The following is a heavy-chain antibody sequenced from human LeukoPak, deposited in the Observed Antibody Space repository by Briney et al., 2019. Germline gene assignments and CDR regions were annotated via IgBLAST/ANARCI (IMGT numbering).Heavy chain of an antibody. J-gene: IGHJ5*02. D-gene: IGHD6-13*01. V-gene: IGHV4-34*01. CDR1: GGSISSYY. Sequence: SETLSLTCTVSGGSISSYYWSWIRQPPGKGLEWIGEINHSGSTNYNPSLKSRVTISVDTSKNQFSLKLSSVTAADTAVYYCARAGVAAAGSNWFDPWGQGTLVTVSS. CDR2: INHSGST. CDR3: ARAGVAAAGSNWFDP.